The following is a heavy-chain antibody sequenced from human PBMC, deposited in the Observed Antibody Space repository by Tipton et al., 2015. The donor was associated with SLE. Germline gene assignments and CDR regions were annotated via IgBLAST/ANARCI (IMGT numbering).Heavy chain of an antibody. CDR3: ARHPGYSDSWYWFDP. D-gene: IGHD6-13*01. CDR1: GGSISSGSYY. CDR2: LYTSGST. J-gene: IGHJ5*02. Sequence: TLSLTCTVSGGSISSGSYYWSWIRQPAGKGLEWIGRLYTSGSTNYNPSLKSRVTISVDTSKNQFSLNLNSVTAADTAVYYCARHPGYSDSWYWFDPWGQGTLVTVSS. V-gene: IGHV4-61*02.